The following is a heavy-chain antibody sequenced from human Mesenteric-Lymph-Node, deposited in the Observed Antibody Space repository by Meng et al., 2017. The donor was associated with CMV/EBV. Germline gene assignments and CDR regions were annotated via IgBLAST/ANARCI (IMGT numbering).Heavy chain of an antibody. CDR1: GGSISIYY. J-gene: IGHJ6*02. Sequence: SETLSLTCTVSGGSISIYYWSWIRQPPGKGLEWIGYIYYSGSTNYNPSLKSRVTISIGTSKNQFSLRLSSVTAAGTAMYYCASHSYCSSTSCYDQSDYYYYGMDVWGQGTTVTVSS. CDR2: IYYSGST. D-gene: IGHD2-2*01. CDR3: ASHSYCSSTSCYDQSDYYYYGMDV. V-gene: IGHV4-59*01.